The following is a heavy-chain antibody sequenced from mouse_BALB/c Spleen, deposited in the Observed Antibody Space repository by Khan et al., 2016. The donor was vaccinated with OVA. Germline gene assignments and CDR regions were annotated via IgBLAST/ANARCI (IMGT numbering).Heavy chain of an antibody. CDR1: GFNIKDTY. D-gene: IGHD2-3*01. V-gene: IGHV14-3*02. CDR3: ARGYWYVVAY. Sequence: VHVKQSGAELVKPGASVKLSCTASGFNIKDTYMHWVKQRPEQGLEWIGRIDPANGNTKYDPKFQGKATITADTSSNTAYLQLSSLTSEDTAVFYCARGYWYVVAYWGQGTPVTASA. J-gene: IGHJ3*01. CDR2: IDPANGNT.